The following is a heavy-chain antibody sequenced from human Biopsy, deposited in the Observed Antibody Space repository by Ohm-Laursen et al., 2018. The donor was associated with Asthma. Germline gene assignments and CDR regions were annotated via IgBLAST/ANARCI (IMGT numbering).Heavy chain of an antibody. D-gene: IGHD3-10*01. J-gene: IGHJ6*02. CDR3: ARAVDYSHYYGIDV. CDR2: MIVYNGNT. V-gene: IGHV1-18*01. Sequence: ASVKAFCKTYCHSFNSAGTTWARQAPGQWIEWLGWMIVYNGNTKHAQRLQDRVTMITDTSTNTAYMELRSLRSDDTAVYFCARAVDYSHYYGIDVWGQGTTVTVS. CDR1: CHSFNSAG.